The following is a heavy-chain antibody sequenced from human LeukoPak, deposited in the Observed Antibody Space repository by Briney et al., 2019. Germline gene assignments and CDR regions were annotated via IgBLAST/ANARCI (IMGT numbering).Heavy chain of an antibody. CDR3: ARDLWAMVRGVSAKYYYYYGMDV. D-gene: IGHD3-10*01. J-gene: IGHJ6*02. CDR2: IYYSGST. V-gene: IGHV4-30-4*01. CDR1: GGSISSGDYY. Sequence: SQTLSLTCTVSGGSISSGDYYWSWIRQPPGKGLEWIGYIYYSGSTYYNPSLKSRVTISVDTSKNQFSLKLSSVTAADTAVYYCARDLWAMVRGVSAKYYYYYGMDVWGQGTTDTVSS.